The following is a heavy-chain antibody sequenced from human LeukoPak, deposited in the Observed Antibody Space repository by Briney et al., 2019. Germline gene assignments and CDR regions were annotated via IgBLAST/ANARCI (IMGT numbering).Heavy chain of an antibody. CDR1: GYTFSSYG. CDR2: ISAYNANT. J-gene: IGHJ4*01. V-gene: IGHV1-18*01. CDR3: ARDDYGGNSGLFDY. Sequence: ASVKVSCKASGYTFSSYGISWVRQAPGQGLEWMGWISAYNANTHYAQKFQGRVTITTETSTSTAYMELRSLRCDDTAVYYCARDDYGGNSGLFDYWGHGTLVTVSS. D-gene: IGHD4-23*01.